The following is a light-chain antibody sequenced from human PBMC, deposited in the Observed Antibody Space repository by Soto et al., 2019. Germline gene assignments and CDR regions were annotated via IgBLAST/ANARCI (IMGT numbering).Light chain of an antibody. CDR3: EAWEDSMNGVI. V-gene: IGLV1-44*01. J-gene: IGLJ2*01. CDR1: SSHIGANT. CDR2: SSN. Sequence: QSVLTQPPSASGTPGQRVTISCSGSSSHIGANTVNWYQQVPGTAPKLLIYSSNQRPSGVPDRFSGSKSATSASLAIRGLQSEDEADYYCEAWEDSMNGVIFGGGTKLTVL.